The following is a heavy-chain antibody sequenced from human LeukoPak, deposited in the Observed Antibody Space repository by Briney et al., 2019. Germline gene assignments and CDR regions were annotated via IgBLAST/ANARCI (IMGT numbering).Heavy chain of an antibody. CDR2: LSYDGSNK. D-gene: IGHD3-22*01. V-gene: IGHV3-30-3*01. CDR3: VRGVGLYDSIGYFDY. CDR1: GFTYNICA. J-gene: IGHJ4*02. Sequence: GGSLRLSCAASGFTYNICAMHWVRQAPGKGLEWVTTLSYDGSNKYYADSVRGRFTISRDNSRNTLFLQMNSLRAEDTAVYFCVRGVGLYDSIGYFDYWGQGTLVTVSS.